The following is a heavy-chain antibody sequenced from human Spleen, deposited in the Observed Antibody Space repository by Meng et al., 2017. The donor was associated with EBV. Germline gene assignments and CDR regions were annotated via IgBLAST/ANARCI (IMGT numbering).Heavy chain of an antibody. Sequence: HVPLRQWGAGLLQPSETLPLTCAGAGGSFTTYYWTWIRQPPGKGLEWIGEINHKGSAHYNPSLKSRLTISVDTSKKQFSLKLSSVTAADTAVYYCSRSLGAAGPDYWGQGTLVTVSS. CDR2: INHKGSA. CDR3: SRSLGAAGPDY. V-gene: IGHV4-34*01. J-gene: IGHJ4*02. CDR1: GGSFTTYY. D-gene: IGHD6-13*01.